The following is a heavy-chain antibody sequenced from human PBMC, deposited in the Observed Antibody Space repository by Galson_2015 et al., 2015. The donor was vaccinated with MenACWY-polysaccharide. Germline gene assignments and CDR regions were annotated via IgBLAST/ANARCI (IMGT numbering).Heavy chain of an antibody. CDR2: IYYRGTT. D-gene: IGHD2-2*01. CDR3: ARVAPMPPENHYYMDV. CDR1: GGSMSGYY. V-gene: IGHV4-59*01. Sequence: ETLSLTCTVSGGSMSGYYWSWIRQAPGKGLEWIGYIYYRGTTTYNPSLKSRLTMSVHTSNNQISVSLSSVTAADTAVYFCARVAPMPPENHYYMDVWGKGTTVTVSS. J-gene: IGHJ6*03.